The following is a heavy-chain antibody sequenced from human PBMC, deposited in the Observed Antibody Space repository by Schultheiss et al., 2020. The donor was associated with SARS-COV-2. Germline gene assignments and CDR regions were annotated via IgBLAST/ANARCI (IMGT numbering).Heavy chain of an antibody. J-gene: IGHJ6*02. CDR3: ARGGRGYSRYYGMDV. D-gene: IGHD5-12*01. CDR2: IYTSGST. Sequence: SQTLSLTCTVSGGSISSYYWSWIRQPAGKGLEWIGRIYTSGSTNYNPSLKSRVTISVDTSKNQFSLKLSSVTAADTAVYYCARGGRGYSRYYGMDVWGQGTTVTVSS. V-gene: IGHV4-4*07. CDR1: GGSISSYY.